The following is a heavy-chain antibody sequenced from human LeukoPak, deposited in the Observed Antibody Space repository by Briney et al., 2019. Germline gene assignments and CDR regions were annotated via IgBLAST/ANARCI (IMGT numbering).Heavy chain of an antibody. CDR1: GGSLSPLY. D-gene: IGHD3-10*01. J-gene: IGHJ4*01. V-gene: IGHV4-59*11. CDR2: IYYSGTT. CDR3: ARGGVAAKYSFDY. Sequence: SETLSLTCTVSGGSLSPLYWGWIRQPPGKGLEFIGYIYYSGTTNYNPSLRSRVTLSVDTSKNQFSLKLSSVTAADTAVYYCARGGVAAKYSFDYWGPGTLVTVSS.